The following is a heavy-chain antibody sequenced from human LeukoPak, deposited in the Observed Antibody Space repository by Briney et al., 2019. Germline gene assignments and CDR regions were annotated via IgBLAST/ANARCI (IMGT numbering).Heavy chain of an antibody. Sequence: GGSLRLSCAASGFTFSSYAMSWVRQAPGKGLEWVSAISGSGGSTYYADSVKGRFTISRDNSKNTLYLQMNSLRAEDTAVYYCAKHPVPYSRYSSSWSLFDYWGQGTLVTVSP. V-gene: IGHV3-23*01. CDR3: AKHPVPYSRYSSSWSLFDY. D-gene: IGHD6-13*01. CDR2: ISGSGGST. J-gene: IGHJ4*02. CDR1: GFTFSSYA.